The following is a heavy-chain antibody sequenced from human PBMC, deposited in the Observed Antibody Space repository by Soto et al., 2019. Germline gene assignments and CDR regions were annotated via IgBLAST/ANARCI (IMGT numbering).Heavy chain of an antibody. Sequence: PSETLSLTCVVYGGSFSGYYWSWIRQPPGKGLEWIGEINHSGSTNYNPSLKSRVTISADTSKNQFSLKLSSVIAADTAVYYCARGSIILTGYSQWGQGTLVTVSS. CDR3: ARGSIILTGYSQ. V-gene: IGHV4-34*01. CDR1: GGSFSGYY. CDR2: INHSGST. D-gene: IGHD3-9*01. J-gene: IGHJ4*02.